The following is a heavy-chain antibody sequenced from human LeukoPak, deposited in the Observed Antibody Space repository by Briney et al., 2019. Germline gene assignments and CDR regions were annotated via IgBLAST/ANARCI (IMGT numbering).Heavy chain of an antibody. CDR3: ARVGYGSGFFYYYYYMDV. Sequence: VSVKVSCKASGYTFTSYDINWVRQATGQGLEWMGWMNPNSGNTGYAQKFQGRVTMTRNTSISTAYMELSSLRSEDTAVYYCARVGYGSGFFYYYYYMDVWGKGTTVTVSS. CDR1: GYTFTSYD. CDR2: MNPNSGNT. V-gene: IGHV1-8*01. J-gene: IGHJ6*03. D-gene: IGHD3-10*01.